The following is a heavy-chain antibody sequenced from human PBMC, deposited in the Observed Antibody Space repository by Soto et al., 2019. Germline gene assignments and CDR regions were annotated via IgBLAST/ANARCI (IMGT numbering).Heavy chain of an antibody. J-gene: IGHJ4*02. V-gene: IGHV5-51*01. CDR2: IYPGDSDT. CDR3: ARLGYSGYEEEPYYFDY. D-gene: IGHD5-12*01. CDR1: GYSFTSYW. Sequence: PGESLKISCKGSGYSFTSYWIGLVRQMPGKGLEWMGIIYPGDSDTRYSPSFQGQVTISADKSISTAYLQWSSLKASDTAMYYCARLGYSGYEEEPYYFDYWGQGTLVTVSS.